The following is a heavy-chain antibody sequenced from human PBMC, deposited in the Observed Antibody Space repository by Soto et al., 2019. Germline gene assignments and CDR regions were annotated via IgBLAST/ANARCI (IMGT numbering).Heavy chain of an antibody. CDR1: GLTFSNFR. Sequence: EVQLVESGGGLVQPGGSLRLSCAASGLTFSNFRMHWVRQAPGKGLVWVALISNDGRSTNHADSVKGRFTISXXXXKSTLYLQLSSLRAEDTAVYYCARDTAGLSYWGQGTLVTVSS. V-gene: IGHV3-74*01. D-gene: IGHD2-21*02. CDR3: ARDTAGLSY. CDR2: ISNDGRST. J-gene: IGHJ4*02.